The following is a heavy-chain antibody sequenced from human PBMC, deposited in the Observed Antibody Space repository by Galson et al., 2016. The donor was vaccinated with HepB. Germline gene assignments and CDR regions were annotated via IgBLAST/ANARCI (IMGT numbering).Heavy chain of an antibody. D-gene: IGHD2-21*02. CDR1: GGSSIAYT. CDR2: MTPILDRP. CDR3: ARDDSYCWFDCSRHFVH. J-gene: IGHJ5*02. Sequence: SVKVSCKASGGSSIAYTISWLRQAPGQGLEWLGRMTPILDRPNSAQSFQDRLTITADKYTNTTYMDLNSLISDDTAVYYCARDDSYCWFDCSRHFVHWGQGTLVTVSS. V-gene: IGHV1-69*08.